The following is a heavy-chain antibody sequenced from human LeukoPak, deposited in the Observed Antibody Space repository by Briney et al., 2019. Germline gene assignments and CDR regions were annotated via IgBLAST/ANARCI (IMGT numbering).Heavy chain of an antibody. Sequence: PSQTLSLTCTVSGDSITSYYRSWIRQPPGKGLERIGYMYYTGTTNCHPSLKSRVTISVDTPKNQLSLKLSSVTAADTAVYYCARSKDGYNPHFDYWGQGTLVTVSS. CDR3: ARSKDGYNPHFDY. V-gene: IGHV4-59*08. J-gene: IGHJ4*02. CDR2: MYYTGTT. D-gene: IGHD5-24*01. CDR1: GDSITSYY.